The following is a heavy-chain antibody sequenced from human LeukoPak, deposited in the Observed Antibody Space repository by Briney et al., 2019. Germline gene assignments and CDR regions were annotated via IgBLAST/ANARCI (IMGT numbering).Heavy chain of an antibody. D-gene: IGHD3-10*01. CDR3: ANLDSVRGVDY. J-gene: IGHJ4*02. CDR1: GFSFSSYA. Sequence: PGGSLRLSCAASGFSFSSYAMSWVRQAPGKGLEWVSAISGSGGTTYYTDSVKGRFTISRDNSNNTLYVQMNSLRAEGTAVYYCANLDSVRGVDYWGQGTLVTVSS. CDR2: ISGSGGTT. V-gene: IGHV3-23*01.